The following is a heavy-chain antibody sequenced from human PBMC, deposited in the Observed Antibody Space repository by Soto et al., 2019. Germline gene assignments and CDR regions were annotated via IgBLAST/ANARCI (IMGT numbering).Heavy chain of an antibody. D-gene: IGHD2-2*01. Sequence: ASVKVSCKASGGSFSNYAISWVQQAPGQGLEWVGGIIPMYGTPNYAQKFQGRVTITAEASTRTAFMELSSLRSDDPAVYYCARGTRDCSRLSCHPPQRRFRYDMGVWGQGTTVTVSS. CDR3: ARGTRDCSRLSCHPPQRRFRYDMGV. J-gene: IGHJ6*02. CDR2: IIPMYGTP. CDR1: GGSFSNYA. V-gene: IGHV1-69*13.